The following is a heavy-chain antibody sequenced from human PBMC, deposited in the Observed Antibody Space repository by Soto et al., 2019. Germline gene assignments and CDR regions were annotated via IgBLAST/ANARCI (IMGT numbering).Heavy chain of an antibody. D-gene: IGHD2-8*01. CDR1: GFTFRSYS. J-gene: IGHJ4*02. CDR2: ISSSSTYK. V-gene: IGHV3-21*01. Sequence: EVQLVESGGGLVKPGGSLRLSCAASGFTFRSYSVNWVRQAPGKGLEWVSSISSSSTYKYYRDSVKGRFTISRDNARNSLYLQMNSLQTDDTGVYYCARGMVLGYFDYWGQGTLVTVSS. CDR3: ARGMVLGYFDY.